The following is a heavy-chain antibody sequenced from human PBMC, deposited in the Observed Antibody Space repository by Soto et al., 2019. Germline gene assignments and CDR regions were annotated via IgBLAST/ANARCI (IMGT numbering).Heavy chain of an antibody. CDR3: ARELAPAGTGEGRFDR. Sequence: PSETLSLTCTGSGGSISSYYWSWIRQPPGKGLEWIGYIYYSGSTNYNPSLKSRVTISVDTSKNQFYLKLSSVTAADTAVYYCARELAPAGTGEGRFDRWGQGNLVTVCS. D-gene: IGHD6-13*01. CDR1: GGSISSYY. CDR2: IYYSGST. V-gene: IGHV4-59*01. J-gene: IGHJ5*02.